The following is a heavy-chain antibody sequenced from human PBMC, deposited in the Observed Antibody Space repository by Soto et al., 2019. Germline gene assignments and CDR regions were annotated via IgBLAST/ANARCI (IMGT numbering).Heavy chain of an antibody. V-gene: IGHV1-69*13. CDR1: GGTSSSYA. D-gene: IGHD3-9*01. CDR2: IIPIFGTA. CDR3: ASGILTGYYPESYYFDY. Sequence: SVKVSCKASGGTSSSYAISWVRQAPGQGLEWMGGIIPIFGTANYAQKFQGRVTITADESTSTAYMELSSLRSEDTAVYYCASGILTGYYPESYYFDYWGQGTLVTVSS. J-gene: IGHJ4*02.